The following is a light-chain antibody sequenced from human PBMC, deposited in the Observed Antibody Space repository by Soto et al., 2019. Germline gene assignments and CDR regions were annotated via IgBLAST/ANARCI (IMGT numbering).Light chain of an antibody. Sequence: QAVLTQSPSASASLGASVKLTCTLSSGHSSYAIAWHQQQPEKGPRYLMKLNSGGSHSKGDGIPDRFSGSSSGAERYLTISSLQSEDEADYYCQTWGTGIPGVFGGGTKLTVL. V-gene: IGLV4-69*01. CDR1: SGHSSYA. CDR3: QTWGTGIPGV. CDR2: LNSGGSH. J-gene: IGLJ3*02.